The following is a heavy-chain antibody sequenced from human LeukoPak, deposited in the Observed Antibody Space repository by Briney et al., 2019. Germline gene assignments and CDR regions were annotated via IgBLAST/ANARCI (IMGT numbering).Heavy chain of an antibody. V-gene: IGHV3-20*04. CDR1: AFPFDNYA. Sequence: RPGTSLRLSCATSAFPFDNYAMGSVRHAPGNGLEWVCGINLSGASTGYADSVKGRFTISRDNVKTSLDLQMNSLRIEDTALYYCARNPGALGGRGQYYYGLDVWRQGTTVSVPS. CDR2: INLSGAST. J-gene: IGHJ6*02. CDR3: ARNPGALGGRGQYYYGLDV. D-gene: IGHD3-16*01.